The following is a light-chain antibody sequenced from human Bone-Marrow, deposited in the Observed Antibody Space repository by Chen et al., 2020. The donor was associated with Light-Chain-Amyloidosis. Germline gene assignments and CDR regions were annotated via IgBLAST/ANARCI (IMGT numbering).Light chain of an antibody. CDR3: LQYNYYPLT. CDR1: QGIYHS. V-gene: IGKV1-16*02. CDR2: AAS. J-gene: IGKJ1*01. Sequence: DIQMTQSPSSLSASVGDRVTITCWASQGIYHSLAWFQHKPGKAPKSLIYAASILQRGVPSKFSGSGSGTDFTLTISDLQPEDFATYYCLQYNYYPLTFGQGTKVEIK.